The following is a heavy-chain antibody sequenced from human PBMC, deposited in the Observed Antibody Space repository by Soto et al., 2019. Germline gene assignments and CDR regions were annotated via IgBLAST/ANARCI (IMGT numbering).Heavy chain of an antibody. CDR3: ASINDPYYYDSSGYYYVDY. J-gene: IGHJ4*02. V-gene: IGHV3-21*01. Sequence: GGSLRLSCAASGFTFSSYSMNWVRQAPGKGLEWVSSISSSSSYIYYADSVKGRFTISRDNAKNSLYLQMNSLRAEDTAVYYCASINDPYYYDSSGYYYVDYWGQGTLVTVSS. CDR2: ISSSSSYI. D-gene: IGHD3-22*01. CDR1: GFTFSSYS.